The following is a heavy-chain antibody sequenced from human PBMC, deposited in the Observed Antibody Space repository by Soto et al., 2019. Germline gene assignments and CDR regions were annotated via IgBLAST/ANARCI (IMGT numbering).Heavy chain of an antibody. V-gene: IGHV3-7*01. CDR1: GFTFSTYW. J-gene: IGHJ6*01. CDR3: VRDWSTFWGMDV. Sequence: GGSLRLSCAASGFTFSTYWMNWVRQAPGKGLEWVANIKQDGSEKYYVDSVKGRFAISRDNAKDSLFLQMNNLRAEDTAVYYCVRDWSTFWGMDVWGQGTTVTVSS. CDR2: IKQDGSEK.